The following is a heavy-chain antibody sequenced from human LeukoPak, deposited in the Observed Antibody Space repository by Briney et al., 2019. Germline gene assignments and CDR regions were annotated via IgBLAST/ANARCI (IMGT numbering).Heavy chain of an antibody. D-gene: IGHD2-15*01. CDR3: ARKDGDA. CDR1: GGSVSSYF. Sequence: SETLSLTCTVSGGSVSSYFWTWIRQPPGKGLEWIGYIYYSGTTNYNPSLKSRVTMSVDTSKNQVSPKLSSVTAADTAVYYCARKDGDAWGQGTLVTVSS. CDR2: IYYSGTT. J-gene: IGHJ5*02. V-gene: IGHV4-59*02.